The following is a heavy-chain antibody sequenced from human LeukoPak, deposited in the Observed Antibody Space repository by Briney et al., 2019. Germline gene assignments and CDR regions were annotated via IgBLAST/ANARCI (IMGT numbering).Heavy chain of an antibody. Sequence: PGGSLRLSCAASGFTVSSDFMSWVRQAPGKGLEWVSLIYSGGATYYADSVKGRFTISRDSSNNTLFLQMSNLRVDDSGLYYCATDIRSSPLGFWGHGTLVTVSS. J-gene: IGHJ4*01. D-gene: IGHD3-9*01. CDR3: ATDIRSSPLGF. V-gene: IGHV3-66*01. CDR1: GFTVSSDF. CDR2: IYSGGAT.